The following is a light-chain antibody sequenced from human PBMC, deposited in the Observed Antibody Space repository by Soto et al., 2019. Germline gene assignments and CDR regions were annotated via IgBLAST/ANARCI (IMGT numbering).Light chain of an antibody. Sequence: DIVMTQSPLSLPVTPGEPASSSCRSSQSLQHSDGYNYLDRYLQKPGQSPQLLIYLGSNRASGVPDRFSGSGSGTDFTLKMSRVEAEDVGVYYCMQALQTPRTFGQGTKVEIK. CDR1: QSLQHSDGYNY. CDR3: MQALQTPRT. CDR2: LGS. J-gene: IGKJ1*01. V-gene: IGKV2-28*01.